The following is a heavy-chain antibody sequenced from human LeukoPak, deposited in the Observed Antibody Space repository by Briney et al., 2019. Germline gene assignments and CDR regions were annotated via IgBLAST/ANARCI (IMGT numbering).Heavy chain of an antibody. CDR2: INPSGGST. V-gene: IGHV1-46*01. CDR1: GYTFTGYY. D-gene: IGHD2-2*02. CDR3: ARVMYCSSTSCYRAADY. Sequence: GASVKVSCKASGYTFTGYYMHWVRQAPGQGLEWMGMINPSGGSTSYAQKFQGRVTMTRDMSTSTVYMELSSLRSEDTAVYYCARVMYCSSTSCYRAADYWGQGTLVTVSS. J-gene: IGHJ4*02.